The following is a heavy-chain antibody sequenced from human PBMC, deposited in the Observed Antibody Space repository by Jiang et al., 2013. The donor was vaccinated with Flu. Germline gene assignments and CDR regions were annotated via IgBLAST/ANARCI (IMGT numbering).Heavy chain of an antibody. J-gene: IGHJ5*01. CDR1: GYTFIISA. CDR2: INAGNGYT. Sequence: SGAEVKKPGASVKVSCKTSGYTFIISAMHWVRQAPGQGLEWMGWINAGNGYTKYSQNFRGRVTFSSDTSASTVYMDLTNLNYEDTAVYYCARDGVGGSKRFDFWGQGTLVSVS. V-gene: IGHV1-3*01. D-gene: IGHD1-26*01. CDR3: ARDGVGGSKRFDF.